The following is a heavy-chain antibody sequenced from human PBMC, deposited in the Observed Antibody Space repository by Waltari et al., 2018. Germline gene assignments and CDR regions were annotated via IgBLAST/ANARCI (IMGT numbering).Heavy chain of an antibody. V-gene: IGHV4-38-2*01. CDR3: ARSYYYDSSDEPGYFDY. J-gene: IGHJ4*02. Sequence: QVQLQESGPGLVKPSETLSLTCAVSGYSIRRGYYWGWIRQPPGKGLEWIGSSYHSGSTDYNPSLKSRVTISVDTSKNQFSLKLSSVTAADTAVYYCARSYYYDSSDEPGYFDYWGQGTLVTVSS. D-gene: IGHD3-22*01. CDR2: SYHSGST. CDR1: GYSIRRGYY.